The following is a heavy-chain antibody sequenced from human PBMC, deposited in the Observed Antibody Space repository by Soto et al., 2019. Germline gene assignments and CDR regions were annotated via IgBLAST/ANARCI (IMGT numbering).Heavy chain of an antibody. Sequence: QVQLQESGPGLVKPSETLSLTCAVSGGSVSSGGYSWSWIRQPPGKGLEWIGYSDSVNYNPSLKSRVTISVDPPKNQFSLRLHSVTAADTAVYYCARDRWGSIDFWGQGTLVTVSS. D-gene: IGHD7-27*01. CDR1: GGSVSSGGYS. J-gene: IGHJ4*02. CDR3: ARDRWGSIDF. V-gene: IGHV4-61*08. CDR2: YSDSV.